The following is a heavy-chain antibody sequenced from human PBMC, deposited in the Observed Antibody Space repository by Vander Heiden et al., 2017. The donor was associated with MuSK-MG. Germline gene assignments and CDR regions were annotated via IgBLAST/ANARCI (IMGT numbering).Heavy chain of an antibody. Sequence: QVQLQQSGPVLLKPSQTLSLTCAIPGDSVCSNSAAWNWSRQAPSRGLEWLGRTFYSSKWYNDSAVSVKSRITIIPDTSKNQFSLQLNSVTPEDTAVYYCARGVGSGSYDYWGQGTLVTVSS. J-gene: IGHJ4*02. CDR1: GDSVCSNSAA. CDR2: TFYSSKWYN. D-gene: IGHD3-10*01. V-gene: IGHV6-1*01. CDR3: ARGVGSGSYDY.